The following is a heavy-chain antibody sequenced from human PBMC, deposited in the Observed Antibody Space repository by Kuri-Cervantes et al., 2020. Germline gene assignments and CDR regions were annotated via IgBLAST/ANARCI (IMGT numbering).Heavy chain of an antibody. V-gene: IGHV3-48*02. CDR1: GFTFSSYS. Sequence: ETLSLTCAASGFTFSSYSMNWVRQAPGKGLEWVSYISSSSSTIYYADSVKGRFTISRDNAKNSLYLQMNSLRDEDTAVYYCARKLTGDSSGYSHFDYWGQGTLVTVSS. D-gene: IGHD3-22*01. CDR2: ISSSSSTI. J-gene: IGHJ4*02. CDR3: ARKLTGDSSGYSHFDY.